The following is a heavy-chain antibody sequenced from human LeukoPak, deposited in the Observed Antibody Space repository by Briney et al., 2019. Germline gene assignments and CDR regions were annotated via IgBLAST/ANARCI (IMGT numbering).Heavy chain of an antibody. CDR2: IYIDGRT. D-gene: IGHD3-10*01. CDR3: ARDRNFGIYDAFDI. CDR1: GFTVITNY. Sequence: GGSLRLSCAASGFTVITNYMTWVRQAPGKGLEWVSVIYIDGRTYYTDSVKGRFSISRDNSVNTIYLQMSSLRAEDSAVYYCARDRNFGIYDAFDIWGRGTTVTVSS. V-gene: IGHV3-66*01. J-gene: IGHJ3*02.